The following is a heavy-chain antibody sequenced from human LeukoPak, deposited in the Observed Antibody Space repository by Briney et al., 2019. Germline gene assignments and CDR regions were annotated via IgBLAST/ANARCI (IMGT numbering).Heavy chain of an antibody. CDR3: ASQSSRELWFGENYFDY. J-gene: IGHJ4*02. D-gene: IGHD3-10*01. Sequence: PSETLSLTCAVSGGSISSGGYSWSWVRQPPGKGLEWIGEIYHSGSTNYNPSLKSRVTISVDKSKNQFSLKLSSVTAADTAVYYCASQSSRELWFGENYFDYWGQGTLVTVSS. CDR2: IYHSGST. V-gene: IGHV4-4*02. CDR1: GGSISSGGYS.